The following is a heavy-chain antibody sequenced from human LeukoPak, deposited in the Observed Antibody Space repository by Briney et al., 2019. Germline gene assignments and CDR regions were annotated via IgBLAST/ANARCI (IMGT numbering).Heavy chain of an antibody. Sequence: PSETLSLTCNVSGAAMNSYYWSWFRQPPGKGLEWITYIYYSGSTKHNPSLKSRVTPSLALSRNQFSLHLTPETAADTAVYYCEKHMRSWDTSIDQWGQGARVIVSS. V-gene: IGHV4-59*01. CDR3: EKHMRSWDTSIDQ. CDR2: IYYSGST. J-gene: IGHJ4*02. D-gene: IGHD1-26*01. CDR1: GAAMNSYY.